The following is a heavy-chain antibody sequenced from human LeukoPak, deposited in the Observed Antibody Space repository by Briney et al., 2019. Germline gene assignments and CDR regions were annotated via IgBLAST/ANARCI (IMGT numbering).Heavy chain of an antibody. V-gene: IGHV3-30*03. CDR1: GFTFKNYA. CDR2: IPYDGSSE. CDR3: ALPPLHDY. J-gene: IGHJ4*02. Sequence: PGGSLRLSCAASGFTFKNYAMHWVRQAPGKGLEWVAVIPYDGSSEYYADSVKGRYTISRDNSKNTLYLQMNSLRAEDAAVYYCALPPLHDYWGQGTLVTVSS.